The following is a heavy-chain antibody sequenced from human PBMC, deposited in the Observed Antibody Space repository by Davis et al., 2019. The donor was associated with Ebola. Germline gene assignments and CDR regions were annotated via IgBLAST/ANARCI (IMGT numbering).Heavy chain of an antibody. J-gene: IGHJ6*02. CDR2: ISAYNGNT. V-gene: IGHV1-18*04. D-gene: IGHD3-3*01. Sequence: ASVQVSCKASGYTFTSYGISWVRQAPGQGLEWMGWISAYNGNTNYAQKLQGRVTMTTDTSTSTAYMALRSLRSDDTAVYYCGKDNSLIQDFGSGNWGVGYYYGMDVWGQGTTVTVS. CDR3: GKDNSLIQDFGSGNWGVGYYYGMDV. CDR1: GYTFTSYG.